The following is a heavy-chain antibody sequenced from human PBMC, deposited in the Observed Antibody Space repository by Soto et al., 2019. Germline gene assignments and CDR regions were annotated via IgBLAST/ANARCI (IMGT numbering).Heavy chain of an antibody. J-gene: IGHJ6*02. D-gene: IGHD3-10*01. CDR3: ARDPYGQSSIYYYGMDV. CDR1: CGSISGGGYY. CDR2: IYYSGST. Sequence: VSLTCTVSCGSISGGGYYWSWIRQHPGKGLEWIGYIYYSGSTYYNPSLKSRVTISVDTTKNQFSLKLSSVTAADTAVYYCARDPYGQSSIYYYGMDVWGQGTTVTVSS. V-gene: IGHV4-31*03.